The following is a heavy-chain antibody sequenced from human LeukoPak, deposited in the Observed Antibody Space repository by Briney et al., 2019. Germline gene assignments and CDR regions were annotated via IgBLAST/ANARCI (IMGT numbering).Heavy chain of an antibody. J-gene: IGHJ4*02. D-gene: IGHD1-26*01. V-gene: IGHV4-39*01. CDR2: IYHSGST. Sequence: SETLSLTCAVSGGSISTTTSFWGWIRQPPGKGLEWIARIYHSGSTFYNPSLKSRVTISADTSKNQLSLRLSSVTAADTAVYYCVRHGATDYSDYWGQGTLATVSS. CDR3: VRHGATDYSDY. CDR1: GGSISTTTSF.